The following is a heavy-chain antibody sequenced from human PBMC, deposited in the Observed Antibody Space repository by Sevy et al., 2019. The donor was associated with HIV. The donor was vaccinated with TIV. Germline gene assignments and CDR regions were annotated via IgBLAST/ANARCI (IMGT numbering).Heavy chain of an antibody. V-gene: IGHV3-48*03. J-gene: IGHJ6*03. CDR2: ISSSGSTI. CDR3: AGVVGYCSSTSCPVGYMDV. CDR1: GFTFSSYE. D-gene: IGHD2-2*01. Sequence: GGSLRLSCAASGFTFSSYEMNWVRQAPGKGLEWVSYISSSGSTIYYADSVKGRFTISRDNAKNSLYLQMNSLRAEDTAVYYCAGVVGYCSSTSCPVGYMDVWGKGTTVTVSS.